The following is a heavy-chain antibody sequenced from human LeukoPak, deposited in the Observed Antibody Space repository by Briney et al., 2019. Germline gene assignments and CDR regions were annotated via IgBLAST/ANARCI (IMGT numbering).Heavy chain of an antibody. CDR3: AKDRVMLESDY. CDR2: IRNDGSNK. D-gene: IGHD3-16*01. V-gene: IGHV3-30*02. CDR1: GFTFSSYG. J-gene: IGHJ4*02. Sequence: GGSLRLSCAASGFTFSSYGMHWVCQAPGKGLEWVAFIRNDGSNKYYADSVKGRFTISRDNSKNTLYLQMNSLRAEDTAVYYCAKDRVMLESDYWGQGTLVTVSS.